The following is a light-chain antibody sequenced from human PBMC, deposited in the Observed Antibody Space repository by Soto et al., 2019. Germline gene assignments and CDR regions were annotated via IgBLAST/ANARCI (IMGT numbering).Light chain of an antibody. CDR3: QSYDDSLSAVV. V-gene: IGLV1-40*01. Sequence: QSVLTQPPSVSGAPGQTVTISCSGASSNIGAPYGVHWYQHFPGTAPKLLVYSDTYRPSGVPDRFSGSRSGTSASLDITGLQAEDEADYHCQSYDDSLSAVVFGGGTKLTVL. CDR1: SSNIGAPYG. CDR2: SDT. J-gene: IGLJ2*01.